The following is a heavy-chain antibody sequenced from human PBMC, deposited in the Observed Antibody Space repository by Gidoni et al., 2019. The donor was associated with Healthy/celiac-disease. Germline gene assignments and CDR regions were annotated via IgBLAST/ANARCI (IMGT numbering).Heavy chain of an antibody. D-gene: IGHD6-19*01. Sequence: EVQLVESGGGLVKPGRSLRLSCTASGFTFGDYAMSCFRQAPGKVLELVGFIRSKAFGGTTEYAASVNGRFTISRDDSKSIAYLQMNSLKTEDTAVYYCTRGSVAVAGTGFDYWGQGTLVTVSS. V-gene: IGHV3-49*05. CDR2: IRSKAFGGTT. J-gene: IGHJ4*02. CDR1: GFTFGDYA. CDR3: TRGSVAVAGTGFDY.